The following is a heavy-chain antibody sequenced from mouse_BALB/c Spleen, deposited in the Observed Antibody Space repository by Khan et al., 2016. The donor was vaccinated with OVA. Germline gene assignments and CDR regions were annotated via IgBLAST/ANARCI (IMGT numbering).Heavy chain of an antibody. CDR3: ARGNYYGYYFDY. V-gene: IGHV3-2*02. J-gene: IGHJ2*01. Sequence: SGPGLVKPSQSLSLTCTVTGYSITSGYAWNWIRQFPGNKLEWMGYISYSGVTSYTPSLKSRISITRDTSKNQFFLQLNSVTTEDTATYCCARGNYYGYYFDYWGQGTTLTVSS. CDR1: GYSITSGYA. CDR2: ISYSGVT. D-gene: IGHD1-1*01.